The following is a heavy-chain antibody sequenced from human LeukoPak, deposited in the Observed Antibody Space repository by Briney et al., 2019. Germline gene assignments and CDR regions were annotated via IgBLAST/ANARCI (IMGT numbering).Heavy chain of an antibody. J-gene: IGHJ3*02. Sequence: SETLSLTCTVSGGSISSSSYYWGWIRQPPGKGLEWSGSIYYSGSTYYNPSLKSRVTISVDTSKNQFPLKLSSVTAADTAVYYCARHIRITMVRGVKGFGAFDIWGQGTMVTVSS. CDR3: ARHIRITMVRGVKGFGAFDI. D-gene: IGHD3-10*01. CDR2: IYYSGST. CDR1: GGSISSSSYY. V-gene: IGHV4-39*01.